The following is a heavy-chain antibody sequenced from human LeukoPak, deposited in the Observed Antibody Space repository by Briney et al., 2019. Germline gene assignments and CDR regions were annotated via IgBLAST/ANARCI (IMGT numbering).Heavy chain of an antibody. Sequence: GGSLRLSCAASGFTFSSYGMHWVRQAPGKGLERVAFIRYDGSNKYYADSVKGRFTISRDNSKNTLYLQMNSLRAEDTAVYYCAKNRGSDSSGYSDYWGQGTLVTVSS. V-gene: IGHV3-30*02. CDR1: GFTFSSYG. CDR3: AKNRGSDSSGYSDY. J-gene: IGHJ4*02. D-gene: IGHD3-22*01. CDR2: IRYDGSNK.